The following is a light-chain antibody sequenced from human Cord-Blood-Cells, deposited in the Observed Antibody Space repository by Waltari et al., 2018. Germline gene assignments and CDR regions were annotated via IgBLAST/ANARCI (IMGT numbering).Light chain of an antibody. Sequence: QSALTQPASVSGSPGQSLTIPCTGTSSDVGGYNYVSWYPQHPGKAPKLMIYDVSKRPSGVSNRFSGSKSGNTASLTISGLQAEDEADYYCSSYTSSSTYVFGTGTKVTVL. CDR2: DVS. J-gene: IGLJ1*01. CDR3: SSYTSSSTYV. CDR1: SSDVGGYNY. V-gene: IGLV2-14*01.